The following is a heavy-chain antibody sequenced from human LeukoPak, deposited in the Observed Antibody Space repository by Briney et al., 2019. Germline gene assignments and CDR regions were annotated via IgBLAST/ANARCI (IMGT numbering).Heavy chain of an antibody. V-gene: IGHV3-30-3*01. CDR3: AGDFDQGGADYYFAY. D-gene: IGHD3-9*01. Sequence: SGGSLRLSCATSGFTFSNYYMNWVRQAPGKGLEWVTVIASDGNDQHCADSVKGRFTISRDNSKNTVFLQMNSLRIEDTAVYYCAGDFDQGGADYYFAYWGQGTLVTVSS. J-gene: IGHJ4*02. CDR1: GFTFSNYY. CDR2: IASDGNDQ.